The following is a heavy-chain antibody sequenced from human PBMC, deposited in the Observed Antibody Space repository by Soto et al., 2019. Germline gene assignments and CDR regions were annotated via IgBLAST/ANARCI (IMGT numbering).Heavy chain of an antibody. CDR3: PRRLFGDVDLRDWYFDP. Sequence: QVQLQESGPGLVKPSGTLSLTCTVSGGSISNYFWSWIRQPPGRGLEWIGYVYSNGSTKYNPSLKSPVAMAADTSTNPLSLTLSSVTAAATAVYSCPRRLFGDVDLRDWYFDPWGRGTLVTVSS. CDR1: GGSISNYF. J-gene: IGHJ2*01. D-gene: IGHD3-10*02. CDR2: VYSNGST. V-gene: IGHV4-59*08.